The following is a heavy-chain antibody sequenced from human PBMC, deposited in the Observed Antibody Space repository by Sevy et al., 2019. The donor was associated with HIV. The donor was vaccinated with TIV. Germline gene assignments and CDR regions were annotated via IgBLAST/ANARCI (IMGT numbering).Heavy chain of an antibody. V-gene: IGHV4-34*01. J-gene: IGHJ3*02. CDR2: INHSGST. D-gene: IGHD2-2*01. CDR3: ARHCGSTSCSHAFDI. Sequence: SETLSLTCAVYGGSFSGYYWSWIRQPPGRGLEWIGEINHSGSTNYNPSPKSRVTISEDKSKNQFYLKLSSVTAADTAVYYCARHCGSTSCSHAFDIWGQGTVVTVSS. CDR1: GGSFSGYY.